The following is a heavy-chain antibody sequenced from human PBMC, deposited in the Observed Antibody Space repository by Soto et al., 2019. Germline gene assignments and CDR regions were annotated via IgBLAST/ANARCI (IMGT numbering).Heavy chain of an antibody. D-gene: IGHD3-16*01. J-gene: IGHJ4*02. CDR2: ISYDGSNK. CDR1: GFAFSNYG. CDR3: AEDYDSFGGVVVLYYFDF. Sequence: QVQLVESGGGVLQPGRSLRLSCAASGFAFSNYGMHWVRQAPGKGLEWVAVISYDGSNKYYADSVKGRFTISRDNSKNMLFFQMGSQSLEDTDEDFRAEDYDSFGGVVVLYYFDFWGQRTQVAVSS. V-gene: IGHV3-30*18.